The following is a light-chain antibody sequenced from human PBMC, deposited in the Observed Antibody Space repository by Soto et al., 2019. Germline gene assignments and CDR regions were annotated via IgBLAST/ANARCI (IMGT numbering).Light chain of an antibody. Sequence: DIQMTQSPSTLSASVGDRVTITCRASQSISSWLAWYQQKPGKAPKLLIYKASSLESGVPSRFSGSGSGTEITLTIISLQPDSFATYYCQQYNSYWTLGQGTKVEIK. V-gene: IGKV1-5*03. CDR1: QSISSW. CDR3: QQYNSYWT. J-gene: IGKJ1*01. CDR2: KAS.